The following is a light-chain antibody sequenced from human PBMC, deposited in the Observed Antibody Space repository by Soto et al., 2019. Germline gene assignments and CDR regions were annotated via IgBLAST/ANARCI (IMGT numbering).Light chain of an antibody. CDR1: QSVSSW. CDR3: QQYSAFWGT. V-gene: IGKV1-5*01. Sequence: DIQMTQSPSTLSASVGDRVTITCRAIQSVSSWLAWYQQKPGKAPKLLIYDASTLESGVPSRFSGSGSGTEFTLTISSLQPDDFATYFCQQYSAFWGTFGQGTKVEIK. CDR2: DAS. J-gene: IGKJ1*01.